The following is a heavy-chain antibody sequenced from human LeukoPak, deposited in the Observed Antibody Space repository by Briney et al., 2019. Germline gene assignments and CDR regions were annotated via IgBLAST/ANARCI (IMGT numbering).Heavy chain of an antibody. CDR2: IYYSGST. V-gene: IGHV4-39*01. Sequence: PSETLSLNCTVSGGSISSSSYYWGWIRQPPGKGLEWIGSIYYSGSTYYNPSLKSRVTISVDTSKNQFSLKLSSVTAADTAVYYCARRPNYYDSSPFDYWGQGTLVTVSS. CDR1: GGSISSSSYY. J-gene: IGHJ4*02. CDR3: ARRPNYYDSSPFDY. D-gene: IGHD3-22*01.